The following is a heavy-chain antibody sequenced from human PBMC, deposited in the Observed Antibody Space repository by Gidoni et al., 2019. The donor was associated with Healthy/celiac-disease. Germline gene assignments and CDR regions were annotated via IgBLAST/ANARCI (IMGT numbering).Heavy chain of an antibody. J-gene: IGHJ4*01. CDR1: GGSISSYY. V-gene: IGHV4-59*01. Sequence: QVQLQESGPGLVKPSETLSLTCTVSGGSISSYYWSCIRQPPGKGLEWIGYIYYSGSTNYNPSLKSRVTISVDTSKIQFSLKLSSVTAADPAVYYCARCHSVWYSSSSNYFDYWGHGTLVTVSS. CDR2: IYYSGST. D-gene: IGHD6-6*01. CDR3: ARCHSVWYSSSSNYFDY.